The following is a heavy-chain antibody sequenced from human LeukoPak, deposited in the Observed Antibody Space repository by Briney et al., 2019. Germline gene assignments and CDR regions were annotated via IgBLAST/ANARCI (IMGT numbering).Heavy chain of an antibody. J-gene: IGHJ4*02. CDR1: GFTFSSYG. CDR3: AKEEAGYSYGSGGDY. D-gene: IGHD5-18*01. CDR2: IRYDGSNK. V-gene: IGHV3-30*02. Sequence: GGSLRLSCAASGFTFSSYGMHWVRQAAGKGLEWEAFIRYDGSNKYYADSVKGRFTISRDNSKNTLYLQMNSLRAEDTAVYYCAKEEAGYSYGSGGDYWGQGTLVTVSS.